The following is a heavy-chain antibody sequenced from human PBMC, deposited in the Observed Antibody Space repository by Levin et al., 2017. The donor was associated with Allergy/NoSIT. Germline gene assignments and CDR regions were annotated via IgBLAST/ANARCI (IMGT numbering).Heavy chain of an antibody. V-gene: IGHV4-39*01. CDR2: IYYSGST. CDR1: GGSISSSSYY. CDR3: ASLHRLGQDFDY. J-gene: IGHJ4*02. D-gene: IGHD4-11*01. Sequence: SQTLSLTCTVSGGSISSSSYYWGWIRQPPGKGLEWIGSIYYSGSTYYNPSLKSRVTISVDTSKNQFSLKLSSVTAADTAVYYCASLHRLGQDFDYWGQGTLVTVSS.